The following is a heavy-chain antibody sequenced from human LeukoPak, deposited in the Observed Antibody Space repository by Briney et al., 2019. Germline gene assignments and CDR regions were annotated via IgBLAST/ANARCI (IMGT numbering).Heavy chain of an antibody. Sequence: GGTLRLACAASGVTSSSYAMTWVRQAPGKGLEWVSAFGATDGSAQYAESVEGRFTIPRDNSKNTLFLQMNSLGAEDTAVYYCARAKIAAAGTGAFDVWGQGTLVTVSS. CDR1: GVTSSSYA. CDR3: ARAKIAAAGTGAFDV. V-gene: IGHV3-23*01. D-gene: IGHD6-13*01. J-gene: IGHJ3*01. CDR2: FGATDGSA.